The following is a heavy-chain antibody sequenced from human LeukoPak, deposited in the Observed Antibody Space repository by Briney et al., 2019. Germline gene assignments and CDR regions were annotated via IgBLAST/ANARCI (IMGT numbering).Heavy chain of an antibody. CDR3: AREMATIIGDFDY. CDR1: VFTLSSYS. D-gene: IGHD5-24*01. Sequence: GGSLRLSCAASVFTLSSYSMIGVRQSPGKGLEGVSSISSSSSYIYYADSVKGRFTISRDNAKNSLYLQMNSLRAEDTAVYYCAREMATIIGDFDYWGQGTLVTVSS. J-gene: IGHJ4*02. V-gene: IGHV3-21*01. CDR2: ISSSSSYI.